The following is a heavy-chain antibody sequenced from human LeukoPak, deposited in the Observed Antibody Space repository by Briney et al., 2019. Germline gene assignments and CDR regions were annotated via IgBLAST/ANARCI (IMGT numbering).Heavy chain of an antibody. D-gene: IGHD2-2*01. V-gene: IGHV3-49*04. CDR1: GFNFGAYA. Sequence: GGSLRLSCTASGFNFGAYAMGWVRQAPGKGLEWEGFVTSQAFGGRIEYAASVRGRFTISRDDSKSTAYLQMNSLKTEDTAVYFCTRNGRGCSSTSCYAGRFDPWGQGTQVTVSS. CDR2: VTSQAFGGRI. CDR3: TRNGRGCSSTSCYAGRFDP. J-gene: IGHJ5*02.